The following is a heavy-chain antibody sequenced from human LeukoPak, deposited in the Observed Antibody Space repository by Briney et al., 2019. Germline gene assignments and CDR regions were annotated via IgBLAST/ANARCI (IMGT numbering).Heavy chain of an antibody. CDR1: GGSFSGYY. J-gene: IGHJ4*02. CDR2: INHSGGT. Sequence: SETLSLTCAVYGGSFSGYYWSWIRQPPGKGLEWIGEINHSGGTNYNPSLKSRVTISVDTSKNQFSLKLSSVTAADTAVYYCARGPGGSYFVGWGQGTLVTVSS. CDR3: ARGPGGSYFVG. V-gene: IGHV4-34*01. D-gene: IGHD1-26*01.